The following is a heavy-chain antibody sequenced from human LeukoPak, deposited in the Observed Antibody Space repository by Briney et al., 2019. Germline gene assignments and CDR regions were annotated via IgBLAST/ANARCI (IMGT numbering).Heavy chain of an antibody. V-gene: IGHV3-21*01. D-gene: IGHD5-18*01. CDR2: ITSSSIYI. J-gene: IGHJ6*03. CDR3: AREEEYSYGYNTPHYYYMDV. Sequence: RGSLRLSCAASGFTFSSYSMNWVRQAPGKGLEWVSSITSSSIYIYYTDSLKGRFTISRDNSKNTLYLQMNSLRAEDTAVYYCAREEEYSYGYNTPHYYYMDVWGKGTTVTISS. CDR1: GFTFSSYS.